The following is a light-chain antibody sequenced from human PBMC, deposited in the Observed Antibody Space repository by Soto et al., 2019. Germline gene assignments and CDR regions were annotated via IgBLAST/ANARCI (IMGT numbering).Light chain of an antibody. CDR1: SSDVGGYNF. J-gene: IGLJ1*01. CDR3: CSYAGTYAYV. V-gene: IGLV2-11*01. CDR2: DVS. Sequence: QSALTQPRSVSESPGQSVTISCTGTSSDVGGYNFVSWYQQYPGKAPKLMIYDVSNRPSGVPERFSGSKSGNTASLTISGLQAEDEADYYCCSYAGTYAYVFGTGTKLTVL.